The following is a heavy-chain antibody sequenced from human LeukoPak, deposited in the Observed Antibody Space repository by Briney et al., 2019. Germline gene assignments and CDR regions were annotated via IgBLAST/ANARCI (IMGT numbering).Heavy chain of an antibody. J-gene: IGHJ4*02. CDR2: IGADGGGI. CDR1: GFTFSIYY. V-gene: IGHV3-64*01. CDR3: ARDREKTGYSFDY. Sequence: GGSLRLSCAASGFTFSIYYMHWVRQAPGKGLEYVSSIGADGGGIYYANSVKGRFTISRDNSRSTVYLQMGSLRPEDMAVYYCARDREKTGYSFDYWGQGTLLTVSS. D-gene: IGHD3-9*01.